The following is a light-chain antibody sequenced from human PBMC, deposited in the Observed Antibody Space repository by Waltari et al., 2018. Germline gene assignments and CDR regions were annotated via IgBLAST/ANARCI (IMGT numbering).Light chain of an antibody. V-gene: IGLV2-8*01. CDR2: EVT. CDR3: SSYAGSNNLV. CDR1: SSDVGGYTY. J-gene: IGLJ2*01. Sequence: QSALTQPPSASGSPGQSVTISCTGTSSDVGGYTYASWYQQHPGKAPKLMISEVTKRPSGVPDRFSGSKSGNTASLTVSGLQAEDEADYYCSSYAGSNNLVFGGGTKLTVL.